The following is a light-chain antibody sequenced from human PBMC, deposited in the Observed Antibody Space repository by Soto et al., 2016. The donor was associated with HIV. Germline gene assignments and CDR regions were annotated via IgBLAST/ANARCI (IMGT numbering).Light chain of an antibody. CDR2: VAS. V-gene: IGKV1-17*01. CDR3: LQHNSYPLT. CDR1: QGIRSD. Sequence: DTQMTQSPSSLSASVGDRVTITCRASQGIRSDLGWFQQKPGKAPKRLIYVASRLQGGVPSRFSGSGSGTEFTLTISSLQPEDFATYYCLQHNSYPLTFGQGTKVEIE. J-gene: IGKJ1*01.